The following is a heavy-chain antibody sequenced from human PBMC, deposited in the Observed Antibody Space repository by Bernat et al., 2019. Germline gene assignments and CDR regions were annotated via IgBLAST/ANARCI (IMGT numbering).Heavy chain of an antibody. CDR3: ATDGDCGTTSCYTLVLGMDV. Sequence: EVQLVESGGGLVKPGGSLRLSCAASGFTFTNAWMNWVRQAPGKGLEWVGRFKSITDGGTTDYAAPVNGRFTISRDDSKNTVYLQMNSLKTEDTAVYYCATDGDCGTTSCYTLVLGMDVWGQGTTVTVSS. CDR1: GFTFTNAW. V-gene: IGHV3-15*07. J-gene: IGHJ6*02. D-gene: IGHD2-2*02. CDR2: FKSITDGGTT.